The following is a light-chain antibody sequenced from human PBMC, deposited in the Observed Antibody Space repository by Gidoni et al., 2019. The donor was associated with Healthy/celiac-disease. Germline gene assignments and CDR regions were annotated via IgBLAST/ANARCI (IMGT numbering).Light chain of an antibody. V-gene: IGKV1-39*01. CDR3: QQNYSTPRT. J-gene: IGKJ1*01. Sequence: DIQMNPSPSSLSASVGDRVTITCRPSQSISSYLNWYQQKPGKAPKLLIYAASSLQSGVPSRFSGSGSGTDFTLTISSLQPEDFATYYCQQNYSTPRTFGQGTKVEIK. CDR2: AAS. CDR1: QSISSY.